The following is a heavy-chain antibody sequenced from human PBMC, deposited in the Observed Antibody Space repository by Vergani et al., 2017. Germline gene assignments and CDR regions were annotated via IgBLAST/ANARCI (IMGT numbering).Heavy chain of an antibody. J-gene: IGHJ3*01. V-gene: IGHV4-61*02. D-gene: IGHD2-21*01. CDR2: IYTSGAT. Sequence: QVQLQESGPGLVNPSQTLSLTCTVSGGSFSTGGQSWTWFRQSAGKGLEWIGRIYTSGATNYNPTLRSRAIVSVDASKKQFSLKLTSVTAADTAVYYCASDGGEYDKDALDVWVEGTKVTVTS. CDR1: GGSFSTGGQS. CDR3: ASDGGEYDKDALDV.